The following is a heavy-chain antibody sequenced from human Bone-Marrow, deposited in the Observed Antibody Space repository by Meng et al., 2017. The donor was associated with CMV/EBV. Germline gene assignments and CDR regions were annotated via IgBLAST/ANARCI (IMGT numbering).Heavy chain of an antibody. Sequence: SETLSLTCTVSGGSISSSSYYWGWIRQPPGKGLEWIGSIYYSGSTYYNPSLKSRVTISVDTSKNQFSLKLSSVTAADTAVYYWSRGIFEQLVRHFDYWGQGTLVTVSS. CDR2: IYYSGST. CDR3: SRGIFEQLVRHFDY. V-gene: IGHV4-39*07. D-gene: IGHD6-6*01. CDR1: GGSISSSSYY. J-gene: IGHJ4*02.